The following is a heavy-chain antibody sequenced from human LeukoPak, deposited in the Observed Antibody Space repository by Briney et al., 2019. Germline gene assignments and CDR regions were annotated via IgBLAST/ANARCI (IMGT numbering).Heavy chain of an antibody. CDR2: ISTSSYTI. J-gene: IGHJ5*02. CDR3: AKSAATQYCSSTTCYPFGPNWFDP. V-gene: IGHV3-48*01. Sequence: GGSLRLSCGASGFTFSSYSMNWVRQAPGKGLEWVSYISTSSYTIHYADSVKGRFTISRDNAKNSLYLQMNSLRAEDTAVYYCAKSAATQYCSSTTCYPFGPNWFDPWGQGTLVTVST. D-gene: IGHD2-2*01. CDR1: GFTFSSYS.